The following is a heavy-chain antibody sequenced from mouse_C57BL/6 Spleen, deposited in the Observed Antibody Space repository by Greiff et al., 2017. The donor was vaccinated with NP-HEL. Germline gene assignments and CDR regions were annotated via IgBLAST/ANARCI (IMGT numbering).Heavy chain of an antibody. CDR2: ISSGSSTI. V-gene: IGHV5-17*01. J-gene: IGHJ2*01. Sequence: EVMLVESGGGLVKPGGSLKLSCAASGFTFSDYGMHWVRQAPEKGLEWVAYISSGSSTIYYADTVKGRVTISRDNAKNTLFLQMTSLRSEDTAMYYCARGLVDYFDYWGQGTTLTVSS. CDR3: ARGLVDYFDY. CDR1: GFTFSDYG. D-gene: IGHD4-1*01.